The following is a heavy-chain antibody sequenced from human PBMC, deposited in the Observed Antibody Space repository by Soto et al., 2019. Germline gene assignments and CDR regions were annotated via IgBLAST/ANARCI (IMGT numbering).Heavy chain of an antibody. CDR2: IYHSGTT. D-gene: IGHD6-13*01. CDR1: GDSISSGYH. Sequence: PSETLSLTCAVSGDSISSGYHWAWIRQPPGKGLEWIASIYHSGTTYYNPSLKSRVTISVDTSKNQFSLRLTSVTAADTAVYYCARTEASSWSFFYYGMDVWGQGTTVTVSS. J-gene: IGHJ6*02. CDR3: ARTEASSWSFFYYGMDV. V-gene: IGHV4-38-2*01.